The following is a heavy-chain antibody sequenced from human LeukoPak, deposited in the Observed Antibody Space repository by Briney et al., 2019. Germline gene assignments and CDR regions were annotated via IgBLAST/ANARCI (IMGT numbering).Heavy chain of an antibody. CDR3: ARAYYYGSGSYAFDI. CDR2: IYTSGST. CDR1: GGSLCSYY. Sequence: SETLSLTCTVSGGSLCSYYWSWIRQPAGKGLAWIGRIYTSGSTNYNPSLKSRVTMSVDTSKNQFSLKLSSVTAADTAVYYCARAYYYGSGSYAFDIWGQGTMVTVSS. V-gene: IGHV4-4*07. J-gene: IGHJ3*02. D-gene: IGHD3-10*01.